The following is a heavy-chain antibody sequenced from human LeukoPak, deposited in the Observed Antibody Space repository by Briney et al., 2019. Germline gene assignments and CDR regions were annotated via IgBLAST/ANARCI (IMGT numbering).Heavy chain of an antibody. Sequence: GGSLRLSCAASGFMFSSYSMNWVRQAPGKGLEWVSSISGRSEHILYADSVKGRFTISRDNAKNLLYLQMNSLRAEDTAVYYCARGPVNGGYDQYYYYYYYMDVWGKGTTVTVSS. CDR3: ARGPVNGGYDQYYYYYYYMDV. J-gene: IGHJ6*03. D-gene: IGHD5-12*01. V-gene: IGHV3-21*01. CDR2: ISGRSEHI. CDR1: GFMFSSYS.